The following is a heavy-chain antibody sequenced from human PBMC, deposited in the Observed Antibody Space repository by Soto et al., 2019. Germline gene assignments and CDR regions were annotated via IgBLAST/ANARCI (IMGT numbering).Heavy chain of an antibody. Sequence: GGSLRLSCTASGFTFSSFGMTWVPQAPGKGLEWVSAISGSGDSSYYADSVKGRFTISRDNPTNTLYLQINSLRAEDTAVYYCAKVGIGMFSHKHHFEHWGQGTQVTVSS. CDR3: AKVGIGMFSHKHHFEH. J-gene: IGHJ4*02. CDR1: GFTFSSFG. CDR2: ISGSGDSS. V-gene: IGHV3-23*01. D-gene: IGHD2-2*03.